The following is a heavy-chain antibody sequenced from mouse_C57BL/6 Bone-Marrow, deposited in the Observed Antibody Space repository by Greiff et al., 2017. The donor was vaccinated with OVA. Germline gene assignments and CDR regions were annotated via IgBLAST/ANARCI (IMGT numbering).Heavy chain of an antibody. D-gene: IGHD1-1*01. V-gene: IGHV6-6*01. J-gene: IGHJ4*01. Sequence: EVKVVESGGGLVQPGGSMKLSCAASGFTFSDAWMDWVRQSPEKGLEWVAEIRNKANNHATYYAESVKGRFTISRDDSKSSVYLQMNSLRAEDTGIYYCTIYYGRDYAMDYWGQGTSVTVSS. CDR3: TIYYGRDYAMDY. CDR1: GFTFSDAW. CDR2: IRNKANNHAT.